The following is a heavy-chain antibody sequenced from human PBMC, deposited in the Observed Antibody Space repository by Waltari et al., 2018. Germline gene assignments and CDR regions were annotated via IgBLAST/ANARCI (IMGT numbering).Heavy chain of an antibody. Sequence: QFQLVHSGAEVKKPGSSLKVTRKASRGTHSRYAISWGRQAPGQGLQWMGCIITICGTASSAPKSQGRVTITADKSTSTAYMELRSLRSEEKAVYYCGRVGIFGVVGEWRQWTLVTVSS. J-gene: IGHJ1*01. V-gene: IGHV1-69*14. D-gene: IGHD3-3*01. CDR2: IITICGTA. CDR1: RGTHSRYA. CDR3: GRVGIFGVVGE.